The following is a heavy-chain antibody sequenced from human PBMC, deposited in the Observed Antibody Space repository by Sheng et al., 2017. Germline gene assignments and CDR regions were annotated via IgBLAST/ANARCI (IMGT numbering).Heavy chain of an antibody. Sequence: PGGSLRLSCAASGFTFSSYEMNWVRQAPGKGLEWVSYISSSGSTIYYADSVKGRFTISRDNAKNSLYLQMNSLRAEDTAVYYCAREYCSSTSCYNFYYYYGMDVWGQGTTVTVSS. J-gene: IGHJ6*02. CDR2: ISSSGSTI. CDR3: AREYCSSTSCYNFYYYYGMDV. CDR1: GFTFSSYE. D-gene: IGHD2-2*02. V-gene: IGHV3-48*03.